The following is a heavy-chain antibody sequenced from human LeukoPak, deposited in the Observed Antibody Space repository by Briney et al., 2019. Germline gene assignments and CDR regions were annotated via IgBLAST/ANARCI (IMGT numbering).Heavy chain of an antibody. Sequence: ASVKVSCKASGYTFTIYYMHWVRQAPGQGLEWMGWINPNSGGTNYAQKFQGRVTMTRDTSISTAYMELSRLRSDDTAVYYCARCPPVHSSSYYGMDVWGQGTTVTVSS. V-gene: IGHV1-2*02. J-gene: IGHJ6*02. D-gene: IGHD6-13*01. CDR2: INPNSGGT. CDR3: ARCPPVHSSSYYGMDV. CDR1: GYTFTIYY.